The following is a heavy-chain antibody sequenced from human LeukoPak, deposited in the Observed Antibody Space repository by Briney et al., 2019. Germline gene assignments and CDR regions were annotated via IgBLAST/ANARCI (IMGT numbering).Heavy chain of an antibody. CDR3: ATSDYGVYYFDY. CDR1: GGSISSGDYY. V-gene: IGHV4-30-4*01. D-gene: IGHD4-17*01. CDR2: IYYSGST. Sequence: SQTLSLTRTVSGGSISSGDYYWSWIRQPPGKGLEWIGYIYYSGSTYYNPSPKSRVTISVDTSKNQFSLKLSSVTAADTAVYYCATSDYGVYYFDYWGQGALVTVSS. J-gene: IGHJ4*02.